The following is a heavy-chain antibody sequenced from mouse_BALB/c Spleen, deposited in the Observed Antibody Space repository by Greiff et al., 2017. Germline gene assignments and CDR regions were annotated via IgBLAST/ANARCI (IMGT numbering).Heavy chain of an antibody. J-gene: IGHJ2*01. CDR2: IYPGDGDT. Sequence: QVHVKQSGAELVRPGSSVKISCKASGYAFSSYWMNWVKQRPGQGLEWIGQIYPGDGDTNYNGKFKGKATLTADKSSSTAYMQLSSLTSEDSAVYFCARIGDGYDGFDYWGQGTTLTVSS. CDR1: GYAFSSYW. D-gene: IGHD2-2*01. V-gene: IGHV1-80*01. CDR3: ARIGDGYDGFDY.